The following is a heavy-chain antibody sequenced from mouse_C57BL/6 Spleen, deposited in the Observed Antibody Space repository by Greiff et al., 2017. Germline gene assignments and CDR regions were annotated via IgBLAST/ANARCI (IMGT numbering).Heavy chain of an antibody. CDR3: TREIYDYDGGYYVDD. CDR1: GFTFSSYA. Sequence: EVKLVESGEGLVKPGGSLKLSCAASGFTFSSYAMSWVRQTPEKRLEWVAYISSGGDYLYYADTVKGRFTISRDNARNTLYLQMSSLKSEDTAMYYCTREIYDYDGGYYVDDWGQGTTLTVSS. J-gene: IGHJ2*01. CDR2: ISSGGDYL. D-gene: IGHD2-4*01. V-gene: IGHV5-9-1*02.